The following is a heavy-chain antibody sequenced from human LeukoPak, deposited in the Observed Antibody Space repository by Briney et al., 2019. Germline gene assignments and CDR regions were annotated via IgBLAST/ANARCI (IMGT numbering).Heavy chain of an antibody. CDR2: IYHSGST. J-gene: IGHJ6*01. CDR1: GGSISSGGYS. CDR3: ARGLGGYYLYYYGVDV. D-gene: IGHD3-22*01. V-gene: IGHV4-30-2*01. Sequence: PSETLSLTCAVSGGSISSGGYSWSWIRQPPGKGLEWIGYIYHSGSTYYNPSLKSRVTISVDRSKNQFSLKLSSVTAADTAVYYCARGLGGYYLYYYGVDVWGQGTTVTVSS.